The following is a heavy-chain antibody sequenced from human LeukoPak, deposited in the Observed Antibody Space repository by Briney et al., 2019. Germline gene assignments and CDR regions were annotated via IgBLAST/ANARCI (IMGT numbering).Heavy chain of an antibody. CDR3: ARHGRMGTINPSY. J-gene: IGHJ4*02. Sequence: SETLSLTCTVSGGSISNSSYYWGWIRQPPGKGLEWIGSMYYSGSTYYNPSLKSRATISVDTSKNQFSLKLSSVTAADRAVYYCARHGRMGTINPSYWGQGTLVTVSS. CDR1: GGSISNSSYY. D-gene: IGHD5-24*01. V-gene: IGHV4-39*01. CDR2: MYYSGST.